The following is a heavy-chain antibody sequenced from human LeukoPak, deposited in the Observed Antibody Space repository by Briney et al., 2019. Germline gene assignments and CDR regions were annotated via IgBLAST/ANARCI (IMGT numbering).Heavy chain of an antibody. CDR2: INHSGST. Sequence: TSETLSLTCAVYGGSFSGYYWSWIRQPPGKGLEWIGEINHSGSTNYNPSLKSRVTISVDTSKNQFSLKLSSVTAADTAVYYCASLYSSSWYSPGDDQGIDYWGQGTLVTVSS. J-gene: IGHJ4*02. CDR3: ASLYSSSWYSPGDDQGIDY. D-gene: IGHD6-13*01. CDR1: GGSFSGYY. V-gene: IGHV4-34*01.